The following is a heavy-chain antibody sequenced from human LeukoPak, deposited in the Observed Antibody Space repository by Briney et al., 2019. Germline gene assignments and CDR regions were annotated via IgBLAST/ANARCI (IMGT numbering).Heavy chain of an antibody. CDR2: ISRDGSET. D-gene: IGHD3-9*01. CDR1: GFTFSNYA. CDR3: ARDWFRRYSTTIDWYFDL. Sequence: GGSLRLSGVASGFTFSNYAMNWVRQAPGKGLEGVAVISRDGSETYYADSVKGRFTLSRDNSKNTLYLQMNSLRAEDTAVYYCARDWFRRYSTTIDWYFDLWGRGNAVTVSS. J-gene: IGHJ2*01. V-gene: IGHV3-30*04.